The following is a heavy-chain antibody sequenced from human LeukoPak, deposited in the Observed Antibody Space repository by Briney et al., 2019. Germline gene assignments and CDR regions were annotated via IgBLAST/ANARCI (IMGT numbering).Heavy chain of an antibody. CDR2: IAYSGST. J-gene: IGHJ5*02. Sequence: KPSETLSLTCSVSGGSLSSYFWSWFRQPPGKGLEWIGYIAYSGSTNYNPSLKSRVTISVDTSKNQFSLNLTSVTATDTAMYYCARDNYRGVSNFDPWGQGILVTVSS. CDR1: GGSLSSYF. D-gene: IGHD3-10*01. CDR3: ARDNYRGVSNFDP. V-gene: IGHV4-59*01.